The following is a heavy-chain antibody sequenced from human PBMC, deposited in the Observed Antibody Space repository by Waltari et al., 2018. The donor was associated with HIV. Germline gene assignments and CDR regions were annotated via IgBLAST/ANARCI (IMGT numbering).Heavy chain of an antibody. Sequence: EMQLVESGGGLVQPGGSLRLSCAASGFTFSSYWMNWVRQAPGKGLEWVANIKQDGSEKYYVDSVKGRFTISRDNAKNSLYLQMNSLRAEDTGVYYCALRRGSGWYIWFDPWGQGTLVTVSS. J-gene: IGHJ5*02. CDR2: IKQDGSEK. D-gene: IGHD6-19*01. CDR3: ALRRGSGWYIWFDP. CDR1: GFTFSSYW. V-gene: IGHV3-7*02.